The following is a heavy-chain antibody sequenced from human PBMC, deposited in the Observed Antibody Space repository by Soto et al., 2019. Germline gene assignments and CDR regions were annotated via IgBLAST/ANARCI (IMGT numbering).Heavy chain of an antibody. Sequence: QVQLVQSGAEVKKPGASVKVSCKASGYTFTSYGISWVRQAPGQGLEWMGWISAYNGNTNYAQKLQGRVTMTTDTSTTTAYMELRSLRSDDTAVYYCARDRAVRSAGGYYGMDVWGHGTTVTVSS. V-gene: IGHV1-18*01. CDR1: GYTFTSYG. CDR2: ISAYNGNT. D-gene: IGHD3-3*01. CDR3: ARDRAVRSAGGYYGMDV. J-gene: IGHJ6*02.